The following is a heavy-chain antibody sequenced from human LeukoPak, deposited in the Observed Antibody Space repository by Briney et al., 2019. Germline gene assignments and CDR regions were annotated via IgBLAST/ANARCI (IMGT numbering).Heavy chain of an antibody. Sequence: GGSLRLSCAASGFTFANYGMHWVRHAPGKGLEWVALIRYDGTNKYYTDSVKGRFTISKDNSKNTLYLQMNSLRAEDTAVYYCTRNQGYCTGGGCYIDYWGQGTLVTVSS. CDR3: TRNQGYCTGGGCYIDY. CDR2: IRYDGTNK. D-gene: IGHD2-8*02. CDR1: GFTFANYG. J-gene: IGHJ4*02. V-gene: IGHV3-30*02.